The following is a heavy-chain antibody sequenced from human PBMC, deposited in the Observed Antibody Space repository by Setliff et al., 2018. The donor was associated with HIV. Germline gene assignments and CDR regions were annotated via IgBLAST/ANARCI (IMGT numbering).Heavy chain of an antibody. D-gene: IGHD1-1*01. Sequence: ASVKVSCKASGYTFTKSVIHWVRQAPGQRLEWMGWMSTDNGNTNYAQKVQGRVTMTTDTGTRTAYMELRSLRSDDTAVYYCATGLSSTDPSSNSWGQGTLVTVSS. J-gene: IGHJ4*02. CDR3: ATGLSSTDPSSNS. V-gene: IGHV1-18*01. CDR2: MSTDNGNT. CDR1: GYTFTKSV.